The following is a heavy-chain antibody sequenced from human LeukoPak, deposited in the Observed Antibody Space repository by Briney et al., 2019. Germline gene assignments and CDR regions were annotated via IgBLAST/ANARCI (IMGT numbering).Heavy chain of an antibody. CDR1: GYTFSSYG. J-gene: IGHJ4*02. Sequence: ASVKVSGKSSGYTFSSYGISWVRQAPGQGLEWMGIINPSGGSTSYAQKFQGRVTMTRDMSTSTVYMELSSLRSEDTAVYYCARDKVVGATPFDYWGQGTLVTVSS. D-gene: IGHD1-26*01. CDR2: INPSGGST. CDR3: ARDKVVGATPFDY. V-gene: IGHV1-46*01.